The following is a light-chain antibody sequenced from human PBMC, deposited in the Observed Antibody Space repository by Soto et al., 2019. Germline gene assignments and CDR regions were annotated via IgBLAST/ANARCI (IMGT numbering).Light chain of an antibody. Sequence: QSALTQPASVXXXPGQSITISCTGTSSDVGSYNLVSWYQQHPGKAPKLMIYEGSKRPSGVSNRFSGSKSGNTASLTISGLQAEDEADYYCCSYAGSSTFSYVFGTGTKLTVL. CDR3: CSYAGSSTFSYV. CDR1: SSDVGSYNL. V-gene: IGLV2-23*03. CDR2: EGS. J-gene: IGLJ1*01.